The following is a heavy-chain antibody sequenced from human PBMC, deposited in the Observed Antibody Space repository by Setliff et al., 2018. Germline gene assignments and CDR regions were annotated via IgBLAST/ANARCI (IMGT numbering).Heavy chain of an antibody. CDR3: AKAQYSGSYHWFDP. CDR1: GGPVTRTTTF. Sequence: SETLSLTCTVSGGPVTRTTTFWGWVRQTPGKGLEWIGSTYDSGSTYYNPSLNSRVTISEDTSKNQFSLKLTSVTAADAAVYYCAKAQYSGSYHWFDPWGQGTLVTVSS. D-gene: IGHD1-26*01. CDR2: TYDSGST. J-gene: IGHJ5*02. V-gene: IGHV4-39*07.